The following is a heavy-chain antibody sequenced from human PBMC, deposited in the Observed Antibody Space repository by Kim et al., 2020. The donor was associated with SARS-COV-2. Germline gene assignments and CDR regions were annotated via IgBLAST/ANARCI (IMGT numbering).Heavy chain of an antibody. Sequence: TRYSPSFQGQVTISADKSISTAYLQWSSLKASDTAMYYCARTSIAAGGDYWGQGTLVTVSS. J-gene: IGHJ4*02. CDR2: T. V-gene: IGHV5-51*01. CDR3: ARTSIAAGGDY. D-gene: IGHD6-6*01.